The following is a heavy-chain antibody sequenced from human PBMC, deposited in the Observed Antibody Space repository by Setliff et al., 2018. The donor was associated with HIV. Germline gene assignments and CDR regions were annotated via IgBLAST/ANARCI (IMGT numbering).Heavy chain of an antibody. CDR2: INHSGST. CDR3: ARERSLITNRRYFDS. V-gene: IGHV4-39*07. Sequence: PSETLSLTCTVSGGSISSSTYYWGWIRQPPGKGLEWIGEINHSGSTNYNPSLKSRVTISVDTSKNQFSLKVSSVTAADTAVYYCARERSLITNRRYFDSWGQGTLVTVSS. J-gene: IGHJ4*02. D-gene: IGHD3-16*01. CDR1: GGSISSSTYY.